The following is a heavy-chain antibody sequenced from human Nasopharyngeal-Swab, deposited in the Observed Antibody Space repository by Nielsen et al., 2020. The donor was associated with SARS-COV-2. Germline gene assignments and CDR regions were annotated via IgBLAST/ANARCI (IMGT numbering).Heavy chain of an antibody. J-gene: IGHJ6*02. CDR1: GYSFIDYW. CDR2: IYPGDSDT. D-gene: IGHD4-11*01. V-gene: IGHV5-51*01. CDR3: ARLATVTTNYYYYGMDV. Sequence: KVSCKVPGYSFIDYWIGWVRQMPGRGLEWMGIIYPGDSDTRYSPSFQGQVTISADKSISTAYLQWSSLKASDTAMYYCARLATVTTNYYYYGMDVWGQGTTVTVSS.